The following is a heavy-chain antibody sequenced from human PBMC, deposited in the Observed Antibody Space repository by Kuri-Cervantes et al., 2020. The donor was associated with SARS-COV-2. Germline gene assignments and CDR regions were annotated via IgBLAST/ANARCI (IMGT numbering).Heavy chain of an antibody. Sequence: GESLKISCAASGFTFSSYDMHWVRQATGKGLGWVSAIGTAGDPYYPGSVKGRFTISRDNAKNSLYLQMNSLRAEDAAVYYCAGDSFPDSSGYYYPVGAFDIWGQGTMVTVSS. V-gene: IGHV3-13*05. CDR1: GFTFSSYD. D-gene: IGHD3-22*01. CDR3: AGDSFPDSSGYYYPVGAFDI. CDR2: IGTAGDP. J-gene: IGHJ3*02.